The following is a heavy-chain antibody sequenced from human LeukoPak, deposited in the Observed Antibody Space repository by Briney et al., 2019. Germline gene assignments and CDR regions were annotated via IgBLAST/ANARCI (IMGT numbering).Heavy chain of an antibody. CDR1: GFTSSSYE. D-gene: IGHD1-1*01. V-gene: IGHV3-30*04. CDR2: ISYDGGNK. J-gene: IGHJ4*02. Sequence: GGSLRLSCAASGFTSSSYEMNWARQAPGKGLEWVAVISYDGGNKYYADSVKGRFTISRDNSKNTLYLQMNSLRAEDTAVYYCAREVEYYFDYWGQGTLVTVSS. CDR3: AREVEYYFDY.